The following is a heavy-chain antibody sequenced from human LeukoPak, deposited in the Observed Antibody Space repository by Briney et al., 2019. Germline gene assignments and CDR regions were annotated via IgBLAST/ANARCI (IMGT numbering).Heavy chain of an antibody. D-gene: IGHD3-16*01. V-gene: IGHV4-59*08. CDR1: GGSIRSYY. CDR3: ARHFTGPATYTPYFGMDV. J-gene: IGHJ6*02. CDR2: VYYSGST. Sequence: PSETLSLTCTVSGGSIRSYYCSWIRQPPGKGLEWVGYVYYSGSTSYNPSLKSRVTISVDASKNQFSLKLSSMTAADTAVYYCARHFTGPATYTPYFGMDVWGQGTTVTVSS.